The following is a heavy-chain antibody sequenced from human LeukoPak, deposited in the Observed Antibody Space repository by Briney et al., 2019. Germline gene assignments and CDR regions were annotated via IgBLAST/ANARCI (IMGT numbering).Heavy chain of an antibody. CDR2: INPNSGGT. Sequence: APVKVSCKASGYTFSDYYIHWVRQAPGQGLERMGWINPNSGGTNYAQKFQGRVTMTRDTSIATTYMDLSSLISDDTAVYYCARGHDNTGYNYFDYWGQGTLVTVSS. J-gene: IGHJ4*02. D-gene: IGHD3-9*01. CDR3: ARGHDNTGYNYFDY. V-gene: IGHV1-2*02. CDR1: GYTFSDYY.